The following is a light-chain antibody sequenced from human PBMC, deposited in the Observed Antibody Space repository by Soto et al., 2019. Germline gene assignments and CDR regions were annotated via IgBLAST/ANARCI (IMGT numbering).Light chain of an antibody. CDR3: QQYDNLSWT. V-gene: IGKV2-40*01. CDR2: DAS. CDR1: QSLLDSDDGNTY. Sequence: DIVMTQTPLSLPVTPGEPASISCRSSQSLLDSDDGNTYLDWYLQKPGKAPKLLIYDASNLETGVPSRFSGSGSGTDFTFTISSLQPEDIATYYCQQYDNLSWTFGQGTKVEIK. J-gene: IGKJ1*01.